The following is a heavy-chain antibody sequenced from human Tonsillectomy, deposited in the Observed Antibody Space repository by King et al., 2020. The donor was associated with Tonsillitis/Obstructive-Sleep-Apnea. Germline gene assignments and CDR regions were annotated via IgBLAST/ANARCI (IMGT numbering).Heavy chain of an antibody. Sequence: VQLVESGAEAKKPGESLKISCKVSGYNSTTYWIAWVRQMPGKGLERMGIIYLGDSDTRYSPSFQGQVTISVGKSISTAYLQWSSLKASDTAMYYCARRYCSGGTCYSGVDYWGQGTLVTVSS. V-gene: IGHV5-51*01. J-gene: IGHJ4*02. CDR2: IYLGDSDT. CDR1: GYNSTTYW. D-gene: IGHD2-15*01. CDR3: ARRYCSGGTCYSGVDY.